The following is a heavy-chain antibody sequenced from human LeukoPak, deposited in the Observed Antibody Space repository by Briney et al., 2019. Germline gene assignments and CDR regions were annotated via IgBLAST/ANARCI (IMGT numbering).Heavy chain of an antibody. CDR3: ARSGSGSYYNVPNYYYYMDV. CDR2: IYTSGST. CDR1: GGSISSYY. J-gene: IGHJ6*03. V-gene: IGHV4-4*07. D-gene: IGHD3-10*01. Sequence: PSGTLSLTCAVSGGSISSYYWSWIRQPAGKGLEWIGRIYTSGSTNYNPSLKSRVTMSVDTSKNQFSLKLSSVTAADTAVYYCARSGSGSYYNVPNYYYYMDVWGKGTTVTISS.